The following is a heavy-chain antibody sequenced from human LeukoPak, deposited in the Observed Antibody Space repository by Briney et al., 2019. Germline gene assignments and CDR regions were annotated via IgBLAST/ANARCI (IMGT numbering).Heavy chain of an antibody. D-gene: IGHD3-10*01. V-gene: IGHV3-30*02. Sequence: PGGSLRLSCAASGFTFSSYGMHWVRQAPGKGLEWVAFIRYDGSSEYYADSVKGRFTISRDNSKNTLYLQMNSLRVEDTAVYYCAKVAKYYYGPETYYFFEQWGQGTPVTASS. CDR1: GFTFSSYG. CDR2: IRYDGSSE. J-gene: IGHJ4*02. CDR3: AKVAKYYYGPETYYFFEQ.